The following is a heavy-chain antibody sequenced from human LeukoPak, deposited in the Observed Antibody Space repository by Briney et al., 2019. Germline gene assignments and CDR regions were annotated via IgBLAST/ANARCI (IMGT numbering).Heavy chain of an antibody. CDR3: ARRGYFDDY. V-gene: IGHV4-34*01. CDR1: GGSFSGYY. Sequence: SSETLSLTCAVYGGSFSGYYWSWIRQPPGKGLEWIGEINHSGSTNYNPSLKSRVTISVDTSKNQFSLKLSSVTAADTAVYYCARRGYFDDYWGQGTLVTVSS. J-gene: IGHJ4*02. CDR2: INHSGST. D-gene: IGHD2/OR15-2a*01.